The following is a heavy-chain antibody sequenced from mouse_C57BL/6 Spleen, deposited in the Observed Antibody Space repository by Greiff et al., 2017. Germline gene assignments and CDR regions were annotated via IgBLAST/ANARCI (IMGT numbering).Heavy chain of an antibody. CDR3: TGNRCYSIPFDY. V-gene: IGHV6-3*01. Sequence: EVKVIESGGGLVQPGGSMKLSCVASGFTFSNYWMNWVRQSPEKGLEWVAQIRLKSDNYATHYAESVKGRFTISRDESKSSVNLQMNNLRGEDTGIYYCTGNRCYSIPFDYWGQGTTLTVSS. CDR2: IRLKSDNYAT. D-gene: IGHD2-5*01. CDR1: GFTFSNYW. J-gene: IGHJ2*01.